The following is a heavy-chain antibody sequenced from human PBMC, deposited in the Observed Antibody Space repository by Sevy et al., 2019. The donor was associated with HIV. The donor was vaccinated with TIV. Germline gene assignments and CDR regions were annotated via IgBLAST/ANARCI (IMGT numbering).Heavy chain of an antibody. J-gene: IGHJ4*01. Sequence: GGSLRLSCAGSGFTLDNYWMNWVRQAPEKGLEWVANINQDGSVKYYVDSVRGRFTISRDNARNLVSLQMNNLRVEDTALYYCVRAIARDDSLWGQGSLVTVSS. CDR3: VRAIARDDSL. D-gene: IGHD6-13*01. V-gene: IGHV3-7*01. CDR2: INQDGSVK. CDR1: GFTLDNYW.